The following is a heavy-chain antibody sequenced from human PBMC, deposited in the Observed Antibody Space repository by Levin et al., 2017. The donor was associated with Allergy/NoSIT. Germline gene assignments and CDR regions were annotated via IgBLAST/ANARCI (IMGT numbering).Heavy chain of an antibody. D-gene: IGHD3/OR15-3a*01. CDR3: GKAVGLAHEGGFEI. CDR2: IIPILNTP. V-gene: IGHV1-69*06. CDR1: GGTFSSFA. Sequence: KISCKASGGTFSSFALNWVRLAPGQGLEWMGGIIPILNTPHYAQRFQRSVTITADKSTSTVNMELSGLGSDGTGGYYCGKAVGLAHEGGFEIWGQGSVVTGSS. J-gene: IGHJ3*02.